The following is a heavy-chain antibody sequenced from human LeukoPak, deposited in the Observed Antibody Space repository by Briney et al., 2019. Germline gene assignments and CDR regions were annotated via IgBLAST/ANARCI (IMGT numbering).Heavy chain of an antibody. J-gene: IGHJ3*02. V-gene: IGHV3-7*01. D-gene: IGHD6-19*01. Sequence: GGSLRLSCAASGFIFRSYWMTWVRRAPGRGLEWVANIKQGGSEKYYVDSVKGRFTISRDNAKNSLYLQMNSLRAEDTAVYYCARGYTSPWDRAFDIWGQGTMVTVSS. CDR3: ARGYTSPWDRAFDI. CDR2: IKQGGSEK. CDR1: GFIFRSYW.